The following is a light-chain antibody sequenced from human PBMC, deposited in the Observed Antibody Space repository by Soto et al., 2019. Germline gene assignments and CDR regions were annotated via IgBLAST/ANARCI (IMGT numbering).Light chain of an antibody. CDR2: DAS. CDR1: QDISNY. J-gene: IGKJ4*01. V-gene: IGKV1-33*01. Sequence: DIQMTQSPSSLSASVGDRVTITCQASQDISNYLNWYQQKPGKAPKLLIYDASNLETGVPSRFSGSGSGTDFTFTIRSLQPEDIETYYCQHYDNLPLTFGGGTKVDIK. CDR3: QHYDNLPLT.